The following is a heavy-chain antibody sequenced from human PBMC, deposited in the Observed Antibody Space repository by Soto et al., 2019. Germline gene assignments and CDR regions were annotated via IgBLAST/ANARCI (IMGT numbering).Heavy chain of an antibody. J-gene: IGHJ6*03. CDR2: MNPNSGNT. CDR1: GYTFTSYN. Sequence: ASVKVSCKASGYTFTSYNVNWARQATGQGLEWMGWMNPNSGNTGYAQKFQGRVTLTRDTSISTAYMEVRSLRSDDTAVYYCARDYQLLYDYYMDVWGKGTTVTVSS. D-gene: IGHD2-2*01. CDR3: ARDYQLLYDYYMDV. V-gene: IGHV1-8*01.